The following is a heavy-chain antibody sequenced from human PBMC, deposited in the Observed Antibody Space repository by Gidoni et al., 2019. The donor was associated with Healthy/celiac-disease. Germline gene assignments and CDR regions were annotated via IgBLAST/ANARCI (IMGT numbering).Heavy chain of an antibody. Sequence: EVQLVESGGGLVKPGGSLRLSCAASGFTFSNAWMSWVRQAPGKGLEWVGRIKSKTDGGTTDYAAPVKGRFTISRDDSKNTLYLQMNSLKTEDTAVYYCTTDSMIVVVNPIDYWGQGTLVTVSS. CDR1: GFTFSNAW. CDR3: TTDSMIVVVNPIDY. V-gene: IGHV3-15*01. J-gene: IGHJ4*02. CDR2: IKSKTDGGTT. D-gene: IGHD3-22*01.